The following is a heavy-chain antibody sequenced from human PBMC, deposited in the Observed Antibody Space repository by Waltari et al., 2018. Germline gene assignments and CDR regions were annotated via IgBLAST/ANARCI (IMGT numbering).Heavy chain of an antibody. V-gene: IGHV3-33*01. CDR3: ARDYPDMDV. J-gene: IGHJ6*03. Sequence: QVQLVESGGGVVQPGRSLRLSCAASGFSFSSYGIHWVRQAPGKGLEWVAVICYYGSCKYYVDSVRGRFTLSRDNSKNKAYLQMNSLRVEYTAVYYCARDYPDMDVWGKGTTVIVSS. D-gene: IGHD3-16*02. CDR1: GFSFSSYG. CDR2: ICYYGSCK.